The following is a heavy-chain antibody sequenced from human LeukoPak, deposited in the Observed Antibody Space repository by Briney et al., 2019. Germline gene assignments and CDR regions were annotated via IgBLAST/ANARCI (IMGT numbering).Heavy chain of an antibody. V-gene: IGHV3-48*01. CDR3: ARDGWFGDYNWFDP. CDR2: ISSASNTI. CDR1: GFTFSSYS. J-gene: IGHJ5*02. Sequence: GVSLRLSCAASGFTFSSYSMNWVRQAPGKGLEWISYISSASNTIYYADSVKGRFTISRDNAKNSVYLQMNSLRAEDTAMYYCARDGWFGDYNWFDPWGQGTLVTVSS. D-gene: IGHD3-10*01.